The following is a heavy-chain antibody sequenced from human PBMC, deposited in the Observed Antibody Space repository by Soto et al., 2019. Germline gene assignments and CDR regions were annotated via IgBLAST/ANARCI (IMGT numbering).Heavy chain of an antibody. V-gene: IGHV3-48*02. Sequence: PGGSLRLSCAASGFTLGTYSMNWVRQAPGRGLEWVSYISSSSRARYYADSVKGRFTISRDNAENSLYLQMNSLRDEDTAVYYCARQSTLAVAGTASYYYGMDVWGQGPTVTV. J-gene: IGHJ6*02. D-gene: IGHD6-19*01. CDR3: ARQSTLAVAGTASYYYGMDV. CDR1: GFTLGTYS. CDR2: ISSSSRAR.